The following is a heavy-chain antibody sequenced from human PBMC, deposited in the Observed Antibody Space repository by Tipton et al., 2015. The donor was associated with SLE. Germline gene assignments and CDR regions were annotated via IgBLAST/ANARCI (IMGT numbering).Heavy chain of an antibody. D-gene: IGHD3-3*01. J-gene: IGHJ4*02. Sequence: QLVQSGPEMKQPGASVRVSCKASGYTFASYSFIWVRQAPGQGLEWMGWINPHISNTNYAQKLQGRLTLTTDTSTSTAYMDLRSLRSDDTAGYYCARRDDFWSGSNYWGQGTLVTVSS. CDR1: GYTFASYS. CDR2: INPHISNT. V-gene: IGHV1-18*01. CDR3: ARRDDFWSGSNY.